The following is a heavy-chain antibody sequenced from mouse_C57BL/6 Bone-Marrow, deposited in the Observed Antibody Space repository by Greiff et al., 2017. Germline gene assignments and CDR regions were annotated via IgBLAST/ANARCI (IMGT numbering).Heavy chain of an antibody. J-gene: IGHJ1*03. V-gene: IGHV5-15*04. CDR3: ARREGGSSYYWYFDV. D-gene: IGHD1-1*01. CDR2: ISNLAYSI. Sequence: EVKVVESGGGLVQPGGTLKLSCAASGFTFSDYGMAWVRQAPRTGPEWVAFISNLAYSIYYADTVTGRFTISSENAKNTLFLEMSSLRSEDTAMYYYARREGGSSYYWYFDVWGTGTTVTVSS. CDR1: GFTFSDYG.